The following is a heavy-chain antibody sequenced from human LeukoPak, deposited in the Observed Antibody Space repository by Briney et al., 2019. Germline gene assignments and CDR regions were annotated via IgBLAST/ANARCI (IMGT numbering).Heavy chain of an antibody. D-gene: IGHD3-22*01. Sequence: ASVKVSCKASGYTFTGYYMHWVRQAPGQGLEWMGWINPNSGGTNYAQKFQGRVTMTRDTSISTAYVELSRLRSDDTAVYYCARPGRSGYYYDQFDYWGQGTLVTVSS. CDR2: INPNSGGT. V-gene: IGHV1-2*02. J-gene: IGHJ4*02. CDR3: ARPGRSGYYYDQFDY. CDR1: GYTFTGYY.